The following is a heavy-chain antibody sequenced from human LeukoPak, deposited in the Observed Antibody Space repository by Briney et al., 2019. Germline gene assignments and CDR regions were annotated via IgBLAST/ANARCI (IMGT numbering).Heavy chain of an antibody. V-gene: IGHV3-43*02. CDR3: ARDFEYSSSMGVY. D-gene: IGHD5-12*01. CDR1: GFTFYDYA. J-gene: IGHJ4*02. CDR2: ISGDGGST. Sequence: GGSLRLSCAASGFTFYDYAMHWVRQAPGKGLEWVSLISGDGGSTYYADSVKGRFTISRDNSKNTLYLQMNSLRAEDTAVYYCARDFEYSSSMGVYWGQGTLVTVSS.